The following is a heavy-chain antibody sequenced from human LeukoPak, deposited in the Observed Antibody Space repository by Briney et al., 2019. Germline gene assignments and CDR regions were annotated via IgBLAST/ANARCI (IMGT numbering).Heavy chain of an antibody. CDR2: IYYSGST. Sequence: SETLSLTCTVSGGSISSSSYYWGWIRQPPGKGLEWIGSIYYSGSTYYNPSLKSRVTISVDTSKNQFSLKLSSLTAADTAVYYCARHTYYDSSGYYGHYMDVWGKGTTVTISS. CDR3: ARHTYYDSSGYYGHYMDV. D-gene: IGHD3-22*01. J-gene: IGHJ6*03. V-gene: IGHV4-39*01. CDR1: GGSISSSSYY.